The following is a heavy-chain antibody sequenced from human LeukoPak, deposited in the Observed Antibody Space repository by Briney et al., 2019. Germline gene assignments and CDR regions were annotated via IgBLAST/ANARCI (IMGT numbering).Heavy chain of an antibody. V-gene: IGHV3-15*01. J-gene: IGHJ5*02. CDR3: TTEHLHYYDSSGPGRA. CDR2: IKSKTDGGTT. CDR1: GFTFSNAW. D-gene: IGHD3-22*01. Sequence: GGSLRLSCAASGFTFSNAWMSWVRQAPGKGLEWVGRIKSKTDGGTTDYAAPVKGRFTISRDDSKNTLYLQMNSLKTEDTAVYYCTTEHLHYYDSSGPGRAWGQGTLVTVSS.